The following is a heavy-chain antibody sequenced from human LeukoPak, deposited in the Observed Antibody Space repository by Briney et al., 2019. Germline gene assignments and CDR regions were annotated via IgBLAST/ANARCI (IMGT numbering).Heavy chain of an antibody. D-gene: IGHD3-16*01. J-gene: IGHJ3*02. Sequence: KPGGSLRLSCVVSGITFTNAWMSWVRQAPGKGLEWVGRIKSKTDGETMDYAAPVKGRFIISREDSINTLYLQMNRPNVEDTAVYYCITDPGEWQPIWGQGTMVTVS. V-gene: IGHV3-15*01. CDR1: GITFTNAW. CDR3: ITDPGEWQPI. CDR2: IKSKTDGETM.